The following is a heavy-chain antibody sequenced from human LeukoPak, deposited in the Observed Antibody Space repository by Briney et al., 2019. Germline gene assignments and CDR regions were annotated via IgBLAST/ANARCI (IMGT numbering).Heavy chain of an antibody. CDR2: IYTSGST. Sequence: SQTLSLTCTVSGGSISSGSYYWSWIRQPAGKGLEWIGRIYTSGSTNYNPSLNSRITISVDTSKNQFSLKLSSVTAADTAVYYCARLMRRAAAGHFDYWGQGTLVTVSS. D-gene: IGHD6-13*01. J-gene: IGHJ4*02. V-gene: IGHV4-61*02. CDR1: GGSISSGSYY. CDR3: ARLMRRAAAGHFDY.